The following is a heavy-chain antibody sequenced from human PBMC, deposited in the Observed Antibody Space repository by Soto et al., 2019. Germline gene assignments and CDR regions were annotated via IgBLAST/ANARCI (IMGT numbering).Heavy chain of an antibody. Sequence: QVQLQESGPGLVKPSQTLSLTCSVSGASISDGAYYWPWIRQRPGKGLEWIGYIYYSGSIYYNPSLQSRLTISRDTSKNHFSLKLTSVTAADMAMYYCARGGDATHAFDFWGQGTMVTVSS. CDR3: ARGGDATHAFDF. V-gene: IGHV4-31*03. J-gene: IGHJ3*01. CDR2: IYYSGSI. CDR1: GASISDGAYY.